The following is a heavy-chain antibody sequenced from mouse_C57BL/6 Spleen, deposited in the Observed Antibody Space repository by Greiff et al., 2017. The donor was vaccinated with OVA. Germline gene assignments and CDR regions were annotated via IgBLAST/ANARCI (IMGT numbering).Heavy chain of an antibody. D-gene: IGHD1-1*01. J-gene: IGHJ4*01. CDR3: AREVASAMDY. V-gene: IGHV3-6*01. Sequence: EVKLLESGPGLVKPSQSLSLTCSVTGYSITSGYYWNWIRQFPGNKLEWMGYISYDGSNNYNPSLKNRISITRDTSKNQFFLKLNSVTTEDTATYYCAREVASAMDYWGQGTSVTVSS. CDR1: GYSITSGYY. CDR2: ISYDGSN.